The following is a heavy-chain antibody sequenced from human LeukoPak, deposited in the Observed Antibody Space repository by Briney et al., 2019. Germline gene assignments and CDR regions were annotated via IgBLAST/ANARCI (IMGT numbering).Heavy chain of an antibody. J-gene: IGHJ3*02. CDR2: ISYDGSNK. V-gene: IGHV3-30-3*01. D-gene: IGHD6-19*01. CDR1: GFTFSSYA. Sequence: GGSLRLSCAASGFTFSSYAMHWVRQAPGKGLEWVAVISYDGSNKYYADSVKGRFTISRDNSKNTLYPQMNSLRAEDTAVYYCARDSSMYSSGLDAFDIWGQGTMVTVSS. CDR3: ARDSSMYSSGLDAFDI.